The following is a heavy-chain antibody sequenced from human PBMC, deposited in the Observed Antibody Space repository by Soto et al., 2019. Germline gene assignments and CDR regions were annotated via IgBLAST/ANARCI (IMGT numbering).Heavy chain of an antibody. J-gene: IGHJ6*02. V-gene: IGHV3-23*01. D-gene: IGHD7-27*01. CDR1: GFTFSSYA. CDR2: ISGSGVST. Sequence: VGSLRLSCSASGFTFSSYAMSWVRQAPGKGLEWVSAISGSGVSTYYADSVKGRFTISRDNSKNTLYLQMNSLRAEDTAVYYCAKDALGGPTYYYYGMDVWGQGPTVTVSS. CDR3: AKDALGGPTYYYYGMDV.